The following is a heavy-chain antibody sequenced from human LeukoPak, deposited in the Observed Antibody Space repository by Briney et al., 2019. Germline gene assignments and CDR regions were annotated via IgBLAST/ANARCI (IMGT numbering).Heavy chain of an antibody. CDR2: ISPNSGDT. CDR3: VRGLTTVATWLYL. Sequence: ASVKVSCKASGYSFTGYYMHWVRQAPGQGLDWMGWISPNSGDTKYAQNFQGRVTMTRDTSISTAYMEVSRLRSDDTAVYYCVRGLTTVATWLYLWGRGALVTVSS. V-gene: IGHV1-2*02. J-gene: IGHJ2*01. D-gene: IGHD4-23*01. CDR1: GYSFTGYY.